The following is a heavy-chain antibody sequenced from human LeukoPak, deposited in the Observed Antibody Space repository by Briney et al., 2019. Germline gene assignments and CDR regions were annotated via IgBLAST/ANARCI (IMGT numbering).Heavy chain of an antibody. Sequence: GGNLSCSCAASGFIISTYAMSWHRLAPGKGLEWVTGTSGGDASTYPAGSGKGRFTTARATTKTTLYLQMNSLRAGDTAVYYCARQYSGSSGKNAFDIWGQGTMVTVSS. V-gene: IGHV3-23*01. J-gene: IGHJ3*02. CDR1: GFIISTYA. CDR3: ARQYSGSSGKNAFDI. CDR2: TSGGDAST. D-gene: IGHD6-6*01.